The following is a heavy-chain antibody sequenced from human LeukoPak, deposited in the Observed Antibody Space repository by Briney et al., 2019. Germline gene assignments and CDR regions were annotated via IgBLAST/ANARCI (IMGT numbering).Heavy chain of an antibody. CDR3: AKGAGSRVVEPFDI. J-gene: IGHJ3*02. D-gene: IGHD2-15*01. Sequence: HPGGSLRLSCAASGSTFRSHTMNWVRQAPGKGLEWISYISNTGSVIYYADSVKGRFTISRDNAKNSLYLQMNSLRAEDMALYYCAKGAGSRVVEPFDIWGQGTTVIVSS. V-gene: IGHV3-48*04. CDR1: GSTFRSHT. CDR2: ISNTGSVI.